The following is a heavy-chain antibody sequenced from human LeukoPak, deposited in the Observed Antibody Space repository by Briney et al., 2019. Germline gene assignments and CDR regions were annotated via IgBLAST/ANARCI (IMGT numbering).Heavy chain of an antibody. CDR3: ARAVGPYDY. Sequence: GGSLRLSCGASGFTFSSYSMNWVRQAPGKGLEWVSSISSSSSYIYYADSVKGRFTISRDNSKNTLYLQMTSLRAEDTAVYYCARAVGPYDYWGQGTLVTVSS. D-gene: IGHD3-10*01. CDR1: GFTFSSYS. V-gene: IGHV3-21*01. J-gene: IGHJ4*02. CDR2: ISSSSSYI.